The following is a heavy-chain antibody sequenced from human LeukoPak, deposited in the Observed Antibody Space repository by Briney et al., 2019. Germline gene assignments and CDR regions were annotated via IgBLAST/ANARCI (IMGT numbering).Heavy chain of an antibody. CDR1: GYRFISYD. Sequence: ASVKVSCKASGYRFISYDIIWVRQATGEGLEWVGWMNPNSGNSGSIQRFQGRVTFTWDASINTAYMELRSLRSEDTAVYYCARRGVDCSGGSCYIFFDFWGQGTLVTVSS. V-gene: IGHV1-8*01. J-gene: IGHJ4*02. CDR2: MNPNSGNS. CDR3: ARRGVDCSGGSCYIFFDF. D-gene: IGHD2-15*01.